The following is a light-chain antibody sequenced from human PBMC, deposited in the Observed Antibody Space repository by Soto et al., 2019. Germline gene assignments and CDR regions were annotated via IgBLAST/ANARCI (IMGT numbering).Light chain of an antibody. J-gene: IGKJ3*01. Sequence: DIQLTQSPYSLSASVGERIIVTCLASQAINTHLNWYQQRPGKAPKVLIYGATTLQSGVPSRFSGSGFGTDFTLTISNLQSEDFATYFCQQCYNTPRTFGPGTKVDI. CDR2: GAT. CDR1: QAINTH. V-gene: IGKV1-39*01. CDR3: QQCYNTPRT.